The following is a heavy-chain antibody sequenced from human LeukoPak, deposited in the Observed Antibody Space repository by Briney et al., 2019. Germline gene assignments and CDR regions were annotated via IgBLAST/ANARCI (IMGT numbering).Heavy chain of an antibody. D-gene: IGHD4-17*01. CDR1: GDSISSNTYY. J-gene: IGHJ4*02. V-gene: IGHV4-39*01. Sequence: SETLSLTCTVSGDSISSNTYYWGWIRQPPGKGLEWIGSIYYSGNTFYNPSLKSRVTISVDTSKNHFSLRLTSVTAADTAVYFCARQILGYGDQGGYFGYWGQGTLVTVSS. CDR2: IYYSGNT. CDR3: ARQILGYGDQGGYFGY.